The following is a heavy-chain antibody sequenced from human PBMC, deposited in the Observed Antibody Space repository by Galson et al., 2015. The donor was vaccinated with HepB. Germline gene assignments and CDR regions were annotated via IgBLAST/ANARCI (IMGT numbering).Heavy chain of an antibody. V-gene: IGHV1-2*02. D-gene: IGHD5-24*01. J-gene: IGHJ2*01. CDR2: VNPRSGAT. CDR3: VRLQDDSEGFYLYFDL. CDR1: GYTFTNYG. Sequence: SVKVSCKASGYTFTNYGITWVRQAPGQGLEWMGWVNPRSGATNYAQKFQGRVTMTRDTSINTAYMESSSLRSDDTAVYYCVRLQDDSEGFYLYFDLWGRGTLVTVSS.